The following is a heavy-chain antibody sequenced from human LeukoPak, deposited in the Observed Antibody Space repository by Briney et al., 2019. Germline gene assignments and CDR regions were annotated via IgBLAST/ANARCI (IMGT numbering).Heavy chain of an antibody. D-gene: IGHD3-10*01. V-gene: IGHV4-39*07. Sequence: SETLSLTCTVSGDSISNGCCYWGWIRQPPGKGLEWIGSIYYSGSAYYNPSLKSRVTISVDTSNNHFSLKLSSVTAADTAMYYCARAHYFGSGSRRAFDIWGQGTMVTVSS. J-gene: IGHJ3*02. CDR2: IYYSGSA. CDR3: ARAHYFGSGSRRAFDI. CDR1: GDSISNGCCY.